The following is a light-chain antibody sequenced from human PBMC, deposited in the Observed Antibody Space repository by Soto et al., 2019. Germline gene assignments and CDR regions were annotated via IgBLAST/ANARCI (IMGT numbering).Light chain of an antibody. CDR1: KNDIGVYDF. V-gene: IGLV2-8*01. Sequence: QSVLTQPPSASGSPGQSVTIFCTGTKNDIGVYDFVSWYQHHPGKAPRLIIYEVVQRPSGVPDRFSGSKSGNTASLTVSGLQAADEADYFCKSYAGSNTDVFGSGTKVTVL. J-gene: IGLJ1*01. CDR3: KSYAGSNTDV. CDR2: EVV.